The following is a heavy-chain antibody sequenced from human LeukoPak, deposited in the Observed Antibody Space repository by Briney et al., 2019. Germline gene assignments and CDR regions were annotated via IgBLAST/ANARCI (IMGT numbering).Heavy chain of an antibody. J-gene: IGHJ4*02. Sequence: GGSLRLSCAASGFTFSDYYMSWTRQAPGKGLEWVSYISSSGSTIYYADSVKGRFTISRDNAKNSLYLQMNSLRAEDTAVYYWARVWSMVVTYDYWGQGTLVTVSS. V-gene: IGHV3-11*04. D-gene: IGHD4/OR15-4a*01. CDR2: ISSSGSTI. CDR3: ARVWSMVVTYDY. CDR1: GFTFSDYY.